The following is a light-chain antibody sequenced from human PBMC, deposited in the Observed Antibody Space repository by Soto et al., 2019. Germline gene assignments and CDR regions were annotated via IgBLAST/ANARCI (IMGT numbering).Light chain of an antibody. Sequence: QSPATLPLSPSPTSTLSCMASQSVSSTYSAWYQQKPGQATRLLIYGVSSRATGIPDRFSGSGSGTDITLTISRLEPEDFAVYYWQQYGRSAKTFGQGTKVDIK. CDR3: QQYGRSAKT. CDR1: QSVSSTY. CDR2: GVS. J-gene: IGKJ1*01. V-gene: IGKV3-20*01.